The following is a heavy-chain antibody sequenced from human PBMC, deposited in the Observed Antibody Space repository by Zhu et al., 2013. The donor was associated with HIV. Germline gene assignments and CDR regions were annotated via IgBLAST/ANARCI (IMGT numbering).Heavy chain of an antibody. J-gene: IGHJ4*02. Sequence: QVQLVQSGAEVKKPGSSVKVSCKASGGTFSNYGINWVRQAPGQGLEWMGGIIPIFDTANYAQKFQGRVTITADESTSTAYMELSSLRSEDTAVYYCARDHNSVITLLDYWAREPWSPSPQ. CDR1: GGTFSNYG. V-gene: IGHV1-69*12. CDR3: ARDHNSVITLLDY. D-gene: IGHD3-22*01. CDR2: IIPIFDTA.